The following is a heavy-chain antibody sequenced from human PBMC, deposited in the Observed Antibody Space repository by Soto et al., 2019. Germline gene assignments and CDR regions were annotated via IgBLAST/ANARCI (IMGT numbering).Heavy chain of an antibody. J-gene: IGHJ4*02. CDR1: GGSINSHY. CDR3: ARGVSFRGVY. D-gene: IGHD2-8*01. CDR2: IHPSATT. V-gene: IGHV4-59*11. Sequence: SETLSLSYTVFGGSINSHYWSWIRQPPGKGLEWIGYIHPSATTTYNPSLQSQVTMSVDKSGNHVALELASVAAAATAVYYCARGVSFRGVYWGQGALVTVSS.